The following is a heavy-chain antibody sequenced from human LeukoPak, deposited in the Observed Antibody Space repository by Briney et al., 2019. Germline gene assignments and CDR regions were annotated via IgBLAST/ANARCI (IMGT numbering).Heavy chain of an antibody. CDR2: ISYDGSNK. CDR1: GFSFRTYG. J-gene: IGHJ6*03. Sequence: GRSLRLSCAASGFSFRTYGMHWVRQAPGKGLEWVAVISYDGSNKYYADSVKGRFTISRDNSKNTLCLQMNSLRAEDTAVYFCSKDQAPAYDFWSGSYWYYMDVWGKGATVTVSS. D-gene: IGHD3-3*01. CDR3: SKDQAPAYDFWSGSYWYYMDV. V-gene: IGHV3-30*18.